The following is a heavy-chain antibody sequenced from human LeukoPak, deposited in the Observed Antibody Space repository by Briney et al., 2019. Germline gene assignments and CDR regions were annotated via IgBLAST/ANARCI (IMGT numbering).Heavy chain of an antibody. CDR2: IWYDGSKQ. Sequence: GRSLRLSCAASGFTFSSNGMHWVRQAPGKGLEWVAVIWYDGSKQYYGDSVKGRFTISRDNSKNTLYLQMNSLRAEDTAVYYCAKNWYYYDSSGSPLLYWGQGTLVTVSS. D-gene: IGHD3-22*01. CDR3: AKNWYYYDSSGSPLLY. V-gene: IGHV3-33*03. CDR1: GFTFSSNG. J-gene: IGHJ4*02.